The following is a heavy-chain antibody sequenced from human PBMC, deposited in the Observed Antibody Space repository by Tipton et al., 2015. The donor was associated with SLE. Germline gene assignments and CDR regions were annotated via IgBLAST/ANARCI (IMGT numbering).Heavy chain of an antibody. CDR2: ISYDGSNK. CDR1: GFTFSNYA. CDR3: ARALLWFREDMDV. J-gene: IGHJ6*02. V-gene: IGHV3-30*04. D-gene: IGHD3-10*01. Sequence: SLRLSCAASGFTFSNYAMHWVRQTPGKGLEWVAVISYDGSNKYYADSVKGRFTISRDNSKNTLYLQMNSLRAEDTAVYYCARALLWFREDMDVWGQGTTVTVSS.